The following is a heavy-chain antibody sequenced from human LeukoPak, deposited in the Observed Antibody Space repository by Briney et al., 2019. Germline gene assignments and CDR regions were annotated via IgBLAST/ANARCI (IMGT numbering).Heavy chain of an antibody. CDR1: GFSVSNNY. V-gene: IGHV3-53*01. J-gene: IGHJ4*01. CDR2: MHSDGRT. CDR3: ARNPNKKIALYLFET. Sequence: GGSLRLSCAASGFSVSNNYMNWVRQASGKGLEWVSVMHSDGRTFYADSVKGRFTISRDKSKNMFYLQMDSLRAEDTAVYYCARNPNKKIALYLFETWGKGT. D-gene: IGHD3-3*01.